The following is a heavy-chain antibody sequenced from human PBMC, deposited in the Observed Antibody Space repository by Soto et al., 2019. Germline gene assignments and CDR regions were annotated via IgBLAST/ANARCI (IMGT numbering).Heavy chain of an antibody. V-gene: IGHV3-21*01. D-gene: IGHD3-22*01. CDR3: ARVYYDSSGYPYGMDV. CDR2: ISSSSSYI. J-gene: IGHJ6*02. CDR1: GFTFSSYS. Sequence: PGWSLRLSCAASGFTFSSYSMNWVRQAPGKGLEWVSSISSSSSYIYYADSVKGRFTISRDNAKNSLYLQMNSLRAEDTAVYYCARVYYDSSGYPYGMDVWGQGTTVTVSS.